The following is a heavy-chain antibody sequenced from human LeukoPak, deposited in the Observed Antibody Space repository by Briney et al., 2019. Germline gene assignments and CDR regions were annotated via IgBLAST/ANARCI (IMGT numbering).Heavy chain of an antibody. J-gene: IGHJ4*02. Sequence: ASVKVSCKASGYTFTGYYMHWVRQAPGQGLEWMGRINPNSGGTNYAQKFQGRVTMTRDTSISTAYMELSRLRSDDTAVYYCARDEPFYGGPSYFDYWGQGTLVTVSS. V-gene: IGHV1-2*06. CDR1: GYTFTGYY. CDR2: INPNSGGT. CDR3: ARDEPFYGGPSYFDY. D-gene: IGHD3-16*01.